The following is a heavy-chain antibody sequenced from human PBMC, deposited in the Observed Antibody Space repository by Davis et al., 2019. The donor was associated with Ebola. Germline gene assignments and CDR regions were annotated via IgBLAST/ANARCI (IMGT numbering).Heavy chain of an antibody. Sequence: SETLSLTCAVYGGSFSGYYWSWIRQPPGKGLEWIGEINHGGSTNYNPSLKSRVTISVDTSKNQFSLKVTSVTAADTAVYYCARENYDKTYYYGMDVWGKGTTVTVSS. J-gene: IGHJ6*04. CDR2: INHGGST. D-gene: IGHD3-22*01. CDR1: GGSFSGYY. CDR3: ARENYDKTYYYGMDV. V-gene: IGHV4-34*01.